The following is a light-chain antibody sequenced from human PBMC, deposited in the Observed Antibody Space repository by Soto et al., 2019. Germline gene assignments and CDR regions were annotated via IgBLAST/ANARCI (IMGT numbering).Light chain of an antibody. CDR1: SSNIGAGYD. J-gene: IGLJ3*02. V-gene: IGLV1-40*01. CDR3: SSYTGSYTLM. Sequence: QSVLTQPPSVSGAPGQSVTISCTGSSSNIGAGYDVNWYQQLPGTAPKLLIYVNNNRPSGVPDRFSGSKSGNTASLTISGLLAEDEADYYCSSYTGSYTLMFGGGTKLTVL. CDR2: VNN.